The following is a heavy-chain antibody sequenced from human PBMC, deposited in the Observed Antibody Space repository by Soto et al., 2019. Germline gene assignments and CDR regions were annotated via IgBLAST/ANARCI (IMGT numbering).Heavy chain of an antibody. D-gene: IGHD2-21*01. CDR2: INPNGGST. CDR3: ARGLYSGDK. V-gene: IGHV1-46*01. J-gene: IGHJ4*02. Sequence: QVRLVQSGAEVKKPGASVKDSCKASGYIFTNYYIHWVRQAPGQGLEWMAIINPNGGSTNCAQEFQGRITLTRYTSTSTVYMDLSSLTSEDTAVYYCARGLYSGDKWGQGTLVTVSS. CDR1: GYIFTNYY.